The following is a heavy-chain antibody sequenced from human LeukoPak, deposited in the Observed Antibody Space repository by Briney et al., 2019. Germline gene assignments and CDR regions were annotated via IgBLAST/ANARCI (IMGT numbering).Heavy chain of an antibody. Sequence: GGSLRLSCAAPGFTFSTYGMNWVRQAPGKGLEWVPYISGSSSAINYADSVKGRFTISRDNAKNSLFLQMNSLRAEDTAVYYCATYSGYNRIFDYWGQGTLVTVSS. V-gene: IGHV3-48*01. D-gene: IGHD5-12*01. CDR1: GFTFSTYG. CDR2: ISGSSSAI. CDR3: ATYSGYNRIFDY. J-gene: IGHJ4*02.